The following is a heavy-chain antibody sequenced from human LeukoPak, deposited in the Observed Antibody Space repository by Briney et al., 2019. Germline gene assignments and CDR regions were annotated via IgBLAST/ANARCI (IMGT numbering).Heavy chain of an antibody. CDR1: GFTFSNAW. J-gene: IGHJ6*03. CDR2: IKSKTDGGTT. CDR3: TTGFFSSSWRILKGFRMDV. D-gene: IGHD6-13*01. Sequence: GGSLRLSCAASGFTFSNAWMSWVRQAPGKGLEWVGRIKSKTDGGTTDYAAPVKGRFTISRDDSKNTLYLQMNSLKTEDTAVYYCTTGFFSSSWRILKGFRMDVWGKGTTVTVSS. V-gene: IGHV3-15*01.